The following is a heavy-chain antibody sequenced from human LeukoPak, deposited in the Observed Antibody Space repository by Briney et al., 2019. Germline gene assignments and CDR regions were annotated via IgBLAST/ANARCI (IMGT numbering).Heavy chain of an antibody. Sequence: ASVKVSCKASGYIFNSYAMDWVRQAPGQGLEWMGWINTNTGNPTYAQGFTGRFVFSLDTSVSTAYLQISSLKAEDTVVYYCARSVVNLYARGDYVPPPFDYWGQGTLVTVSS. CDR2: INTNTGNP. V-gene: IGHV7-4-1*02. CDR3: ARSVVNLYARGDYVPPPFDY. J-gene: IGHJ4*02. D-gene: IGHD4-17*01. CDR1: GYIFNSYA.